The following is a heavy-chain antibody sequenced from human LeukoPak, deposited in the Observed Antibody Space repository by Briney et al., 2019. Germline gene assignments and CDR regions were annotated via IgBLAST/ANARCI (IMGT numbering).Heavy chain of an antibody. J-gene: IGHJ4*02. CDR2: ISWNSGSI. CDR3: ANRYGSGSYYNPYSFDY. Sequence: GGSLRLSCAASGFTFDDYAMHWVRQAPGKGLEWVSGISWNSGSIGYADSVKGRFTISRDNSKNTLYLQMNSLRAEDTAVYYCANRYGSGSYYNPYSFDYWGQGTLVTVSS. D-gene: IGHD3-10*01. V-gene: IGHV3-9*01. CDR1: GFTFDDYA.